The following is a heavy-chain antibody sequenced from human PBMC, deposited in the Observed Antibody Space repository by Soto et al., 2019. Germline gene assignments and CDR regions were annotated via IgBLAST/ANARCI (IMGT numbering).Heavy chain of an antibody. J-gene: IGHJ3*02. CDR2: ISSSSSYI. Sequence: GESLKISCAASGFTFSSYSMNWVRQAPGKGLEWVSSISSSSSYIYYADSVKGRFTISRDNAKNSLYLQMNSLRAEDTAVYYCARAPNIAAAENAFDIWGQGTMVTVSS. CDR3: ARAPNIAAAENAFDI. D-gene: IGHD6-13*01. V-gene: IGHV3-21*01. CDR1: GFTFSSYS.